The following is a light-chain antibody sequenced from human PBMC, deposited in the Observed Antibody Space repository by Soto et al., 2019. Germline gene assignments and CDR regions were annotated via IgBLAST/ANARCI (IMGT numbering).Light chain of an antibody. Sequence: DIQMTQSPSSLSASVGERVTITCQASQDINNFLAWYQQEPGKVPRLLIYAASTLHTGVPSRFSGSGSGTEFTLTISSLQPEDVASYYCQKYNSAPLTFGGGTKVEIK. CDR3: QKYNSAPLT. CDR1: QDINNF. V-gene: IGKV1-27*01. CDR2: AAS. J-gene: IGKJ4*01.